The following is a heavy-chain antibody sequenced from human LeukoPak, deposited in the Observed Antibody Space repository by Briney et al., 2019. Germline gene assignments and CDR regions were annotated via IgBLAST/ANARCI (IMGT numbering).Heavy chain of an antibody. CDR3: ARVNARDDSSGYYEGKYAFDI. Sequence: GRSLRLSCAASGFTFSGYAMHWVRQAPGKGLERAAVISYDGSNKYYADSVKGRFTISRDNAKNSLYLQMNSLRAEDTAAYYCARVNARDDSSGYYEGKYAFDIWGQGTMVTVSS. CDR1: GFTFSGYA. D-gene: IGHD3-22*01. V-gene: IGHV3-30*04. J-gene: IGHJ3*02. CDR2: ISYDGSNK.